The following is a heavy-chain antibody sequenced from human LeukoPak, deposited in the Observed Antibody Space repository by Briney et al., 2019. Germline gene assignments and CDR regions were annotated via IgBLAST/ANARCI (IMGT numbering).Heavy chain of an antibody. J-gene: IGHJ4*02. CDR1: GFTVAYTY. Sequence: GGSLRLSCAASGFTVAYTYMSWVRQAPGKGLEWVSAIYSADNSYYAASVKGRFTISRDPSKNTLYLQMNSLRPEDTAVYYCARGGQLVRFDFWGQGTLVTVSS. CDR2: IYSADNS. CDR3: ARGGQLVRFDF. V-gene: IGHV3-53*01. D-gene: IGHD6-6*01.